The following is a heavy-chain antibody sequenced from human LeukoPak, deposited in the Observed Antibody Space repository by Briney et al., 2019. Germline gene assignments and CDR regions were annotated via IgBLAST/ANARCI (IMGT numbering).Heavy chain of an antibody. CDR3: ARDSGTPGEVKFDP. V-gene: IGHV4-4*07. J-gene: IGHJ5*02. CDR2: IYTSGST. D-gene: IGHD3-10*01. Sequence: SETLSLTCTVSGGSISSYYWSWIRQPAGKGLEWIGRIYTSGSTNYNPSLKSRVNISINTSKNQFSRRVRVVTAADTAVYYCARDSGTPGEVKFDPWGQGTLVTVSS. CDR1: GGSISSYY.